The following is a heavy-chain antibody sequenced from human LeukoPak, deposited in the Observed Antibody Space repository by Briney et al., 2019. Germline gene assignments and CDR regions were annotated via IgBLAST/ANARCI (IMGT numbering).Heavy chain of an antibody. V-gene: IGHV3-23*01. CDR2: ISGSGGST. Sequence: SGGSLRLSCGASGFTFSSYAMSWVRQAPGKGLEWVSAISGSGGSTYYADSVKGRFTISRDNSKNTLYLQMNSLRAEDTAVYYCAKNGYCSSTSCYAGTVFDYWGQGTLVTVSS. CDR1: GFTFSSYA. CDR3: AKNGYCSSTSCYAGTVFDY. D-gene: IGHD2-2*01. J-gene: IGHJ4*02.